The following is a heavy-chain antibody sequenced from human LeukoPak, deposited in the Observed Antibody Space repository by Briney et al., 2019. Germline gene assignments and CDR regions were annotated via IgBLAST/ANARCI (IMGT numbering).Heavy chain of an antibody. CDR3: ARVSPSGVWDV. V-gene: IGHV4-61*02. CDR1: GGSTSGINYY. J-gene: IGHJ6*02. D-gene: IGHD3-10*01. Sequence: SRTLSLTCTVSGGSTSGINYYWTWIRQPAGKGLEWIGRIYTTGSSNYNPSLKSRVTISVDTSNNQFSLKLSSVTAADTAVYYCARVSPSGVWDVWGQGTTVTVSS. CDR2: IYTTGSS.